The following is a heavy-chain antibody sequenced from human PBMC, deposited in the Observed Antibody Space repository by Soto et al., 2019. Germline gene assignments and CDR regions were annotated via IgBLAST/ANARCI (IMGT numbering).Heavy chain of an antibody. J-gene: IGHJ6*02. D-gene: IGHD3-10*01. V-gene: IGHV4-30-4*01. Sequence: SETLSLTCTVSGGSISSGDYYWSWIRQPPGKGLEWIGYIYYSGSTYYNPSLKSRVTISVDTSKNQFSLKLSSVTAADTAVYYCASNSYYYGSGSSGHPYYYYGMDVWGQGTTVTVSS. CDR2: IYYSGST. CDR1: GGSISSGDYY. CDR3: ASNSYYYGSGSSGHPYYYYGMDV.